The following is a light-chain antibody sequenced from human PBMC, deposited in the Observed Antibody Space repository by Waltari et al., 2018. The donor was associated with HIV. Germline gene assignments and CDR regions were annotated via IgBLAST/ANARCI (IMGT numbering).Light chain of an antibody. Sequence: QTVVTQEPSFSVSPGGTIPLTCGLSSGSVPTAYYPSWYQQTTGQPPRTLIYITDTRSSGVPDRFSGSIVGNKAALTITGAQSEDESDYYCLLYMASGRVFGGGTRLTVL. V-gene: IGLV8-61*01. CDR1: SGSVPTAYY. J-gene: IGLJ3*02. CDR3: LLYMASGRV. CDR2: ITD.